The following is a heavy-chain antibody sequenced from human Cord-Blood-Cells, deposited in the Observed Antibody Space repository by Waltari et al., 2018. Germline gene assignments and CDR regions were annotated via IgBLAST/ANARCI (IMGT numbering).Heavy chain of an antibody. CDR3: ARGVGATSGWGADY. CDR2: IYYSGGT. D-gene: IGHD1-26*01. CDR1: GGSISSGDYY. Sequence: QVQLQESGPGLVKPSQTLSLTCTVSGGSISSGDYYWRWIRPPPGKGLELIGYIYYSGGTYYNPSLKSRVTISVDTSKNQFSLKLSSVTAADTAVYYCARGVGATSGWGADYWGQGTLVTVSS. V-gene: IGHV4-30-4*01. J-gene: IGHJ4*02.